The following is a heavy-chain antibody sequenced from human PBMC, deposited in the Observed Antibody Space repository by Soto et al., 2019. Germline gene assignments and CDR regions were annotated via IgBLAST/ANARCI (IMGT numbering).Heavy chain of an antibody. V-gene: IGHV1-2*04. Sequence: ASVKVSCKASGYTFTGYYMHWVRQAPGQGLEWMGWINPNSGGTNYAQKFQGWVTMTRDTSISTAYMELSRLRSDDTAVYYCARGDYYCYYYTDVWGKGTTVTVSS. J-gene: IGHJ6*03. CDR1: GYTFTGYY. D-gene: IGHD2-21*02. CDR3: ARGDYYCYYYTDV. CDR2: INPNSGGT.